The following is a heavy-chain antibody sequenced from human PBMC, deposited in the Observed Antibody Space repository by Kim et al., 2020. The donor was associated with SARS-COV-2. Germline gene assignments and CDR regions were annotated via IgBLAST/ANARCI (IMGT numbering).Heavy chain of an antibody. V-gene: IGHV6-1*01. Sequence: SQTLSLTCAISGDSVSSNSAAWHWIRQSPSRGLEWLGRTYYRSKWYNDYAVSVKSRITINPDTSKNQFSLQLNSVTPEDTAVYYCATGYSSSWNYFDYWGQGTLVTVSS. J-gene: IGHJ4*02. CDR2: TYYRSKWYN. CDR1: GDSVSSNSAA. CDR3: ATGYSSSWNYFDY. D-gene: IGHD6-13*01.